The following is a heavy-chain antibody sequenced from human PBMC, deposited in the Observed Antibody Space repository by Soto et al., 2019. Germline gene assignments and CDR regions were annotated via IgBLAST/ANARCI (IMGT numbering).Heavy chain of an antibody. Sequence: QVQLVESGGGVVQPGRSLRLSSAASGFTFSSYGMHWVRQAPGKGLEWVAVIWYDGSNKYYADSVKGRFTISRDNSKNTLYLQMNSLRAEDTAVYYCAREGGSYYDSSGYGYWGQGTLVTVSS. CDR2: IWYDGSNK. CDR3: AREGGSYYDSSGYGY. D-gene: IGHD3-22*01. CDR1: GFTFSSYG. J-gene: IGHJ4*02. V-gene: IGHV3-33*01.